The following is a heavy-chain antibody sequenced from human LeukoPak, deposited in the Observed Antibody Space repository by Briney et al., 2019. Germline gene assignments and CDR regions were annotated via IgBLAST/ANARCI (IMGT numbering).Heavy chain of an antibody. CDR3: ARVGEYGGNSRAFDY. V-gene: IGHV1-69*06. D-gene: IGHD4-23*01. CDR1: GLTLSRLA. Sequence: SVKVSCKASGLTLSRLAISCLRQAPGQGLEWMGRIIPIFGTANYAQKFQGRVTITADKSTSTAYMELSSLRSEDTAVYYCARVGEYGGNSRAFDYWGQGTLVTVSS. CDR2: IIPIFGTA. J-gene: IGHJ4*02.